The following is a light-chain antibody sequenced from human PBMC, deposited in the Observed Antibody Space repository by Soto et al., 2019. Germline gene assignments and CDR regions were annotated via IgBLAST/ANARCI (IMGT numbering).Light chain of an antibody. CDR3: QYYGTSIP. V-gene: IGKV3-20*01. CDR1: QSVSNNY. Sequence: EIEWTHSAGRLTLSQEERATLSCRASQSVSNNYLAWYQKKPGQAPRLLIYAASNRATGIPDRFSGSASGTGFTLTITRLEPEDFAVYFCQYYGTSIPFGQGRRLEVK. CDR2: AAS. J-gene: IGKJ5*01.